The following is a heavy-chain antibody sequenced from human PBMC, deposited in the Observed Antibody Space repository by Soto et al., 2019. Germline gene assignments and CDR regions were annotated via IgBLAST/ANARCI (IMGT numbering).Heavy chain of an antibody. J-gene: IGHJ4*02. D-gene: IGHD3-3*01. CDR2: IIGNSEAT. V-gene: IGHV3-23*01. Sequence: GGSLRLSCAAYGFNFNIYAMNWVRQAPGKGLEWVACIIGNSEATYYADSVKGRFTISRDNSNHILYLQLSSLRVEDTAIYYCAKEARPDGRYDLDSWGQGPQVTVSS. CDR3: AKEARPDGRYDLDS. CDR1: GFNFNIYA.